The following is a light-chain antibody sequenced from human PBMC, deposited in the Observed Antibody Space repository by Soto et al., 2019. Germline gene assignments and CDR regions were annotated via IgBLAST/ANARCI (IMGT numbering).Light chain of an antibody. CDR3: AAWDDSLNGPV. CDR1: SSNIGSNT. V-gene: IGLV1-44*01. CDR2: SNN. Sequence: QSVLTQPPSASGTPGQRVTISCSGSSSNIGSNTVNWYQQLPGTAPKLLIYSNNQRPSGVPDRFSGSKSGTSASLAISGLQSYCAAWDDSLNGPVFGGGTKLTVL. J-gene: IGLJ2*01.